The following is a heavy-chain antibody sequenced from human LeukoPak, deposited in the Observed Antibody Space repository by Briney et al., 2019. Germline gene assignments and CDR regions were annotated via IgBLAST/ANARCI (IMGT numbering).Heavy chain of an antibody. CDR1: GYSISGGYY. V-gene: IGHV4-4*07. CDR2: IYTSGST. CDR3: ARESGWLQHFDY. Sequence: SETLSLTCTVSGYSISGGYYWGWIRQPAGKGLEWIGRIYTSGSTNYNPSLKSRVTMSVDTSKNQFSLKLSSVTAADTAVYYCARESGWLQHFDYWGQGTLVTVSS. J-gene: IGHJ4*02. D-gene: IGHD5-24*01.